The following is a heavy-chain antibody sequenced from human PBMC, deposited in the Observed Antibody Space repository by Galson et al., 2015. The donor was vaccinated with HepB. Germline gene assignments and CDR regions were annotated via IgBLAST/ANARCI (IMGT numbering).Heavy chain of an antibody. CDR1: GFTFSSYS. D-gene: IGHD5-24*01. CDR2: ISSSSSYI. V-gene: IGHV3-21*01. J-gene: IGHJ4*02. Sequence: SLRLSCAASGFTFSSYSMHWVRQAPGKGLEWVSSISSSSSYIYYADSVKGRFTISRDNAKNSLYLQMNSLRAEDTAVYYCARDSHSVQMEMATIEDYWGQGTLVTVSS. CDR3: ARDSHSVQMEMATIEDY.